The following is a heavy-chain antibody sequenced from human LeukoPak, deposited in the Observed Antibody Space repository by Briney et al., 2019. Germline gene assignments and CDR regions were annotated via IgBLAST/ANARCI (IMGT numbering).Heavy chain of an antibody. J-gene: IGHJ3*02. CDR3: AKVEESITMIAGHDAFDI. CDR1: GFTFSSYG. D-gene: IGHD3-22*01. CDR2: ISYDGSNK. Sequence: GGSLRLSCAASGFTFSSYGMHWVRQAPGKGLEWVAVISYDGSNKYYADSPKGRFTISRDNSKNTMYLQMNSLRAEDAAVYYCAKVEESITMIAGHDAFDIWGQGTMVTVSS. V-gene: IGHV3-30*18.